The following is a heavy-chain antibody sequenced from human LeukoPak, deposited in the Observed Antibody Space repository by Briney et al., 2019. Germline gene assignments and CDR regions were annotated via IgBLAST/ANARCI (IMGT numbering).Heavy chain of an antibody. CDR3: ARKGSDWSTQFAS. CDR2: VYYTGST. D-gene: IGHD6-19*01. Sequence: SETLSLTCTVSGDSITSYYWSWIRQPPGKGLEWIGYVYYTGSTSYNPSLKSRVTISVDTSKNQFSLRLSSVTAADTALYYCARKGSDWSTQFASWGQGTLVTVSS. CDR1: GDSITSYY. V-gene: IGHV4-59*08. J-gene: IGHJ4*02.